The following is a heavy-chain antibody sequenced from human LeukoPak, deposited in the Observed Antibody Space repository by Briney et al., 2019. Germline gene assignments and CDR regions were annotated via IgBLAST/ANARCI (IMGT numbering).Heavy chain of an antibody. J-gene: IGHJ4*02. CDR2: ISGSGGST. Sequence: PGGSLRLSCAASGFTFSSYAMSWVRQAPGKGLEWVSAISGSGGSTYYADSVKGRFTISRDNSKNTLYLQMNSLRAEDTAVYYCAKSHSSWYYYNSGKDYWGQGTLVTVSS. D-gene: IGHD6-13*01. CDR1: GFTFSSYA. CDR3: AKSHSSWYYYNSGKDY. V-gene: IGHV3-23*01.